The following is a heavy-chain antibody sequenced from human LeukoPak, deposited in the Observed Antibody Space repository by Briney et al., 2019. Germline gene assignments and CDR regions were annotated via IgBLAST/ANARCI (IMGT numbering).Heavy chain of an antibody. CDR2: IIPIFGTA. V-gene: IGHV1-69*13. D-gene: IGHD3-10*01. CDR1: GGTLSRYA. J-gene: IGHJ3*02. Sequence: GASVKVSCKASGGTLSRYAISWVRQAPGQGLEWMGWIIPIFGTANYAQKFQGRVTITADESTSTAYMELRSLRSDDTAVYYCARDLWDFITMVRGVILESAFDIWGQGTMVSVSS. CDR3: ARDLWDFITMVRGVILESAFDI.